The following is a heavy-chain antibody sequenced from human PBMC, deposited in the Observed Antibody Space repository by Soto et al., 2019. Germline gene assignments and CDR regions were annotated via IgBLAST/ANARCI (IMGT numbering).Heavy chain of an antibody. CDR1: GFTFNLYP. V-gene: IGHV3-48*01. CDR3: VADYGYAFEM. Sequence: EVQLVESGGGLVQPGGSLRLSCAASGFTFNLYPMNWVRQAPGKGLEWLSHISTRSADMYYADSVKGRITISRDNAQNSLYLQMNGLRVEDTAIYYCVADYGYAFEMWGQGTTVTVSS. J-gene: IGHJ3*02. CDR2: ISTRSADM. D-gene: IGHD2-2*03.